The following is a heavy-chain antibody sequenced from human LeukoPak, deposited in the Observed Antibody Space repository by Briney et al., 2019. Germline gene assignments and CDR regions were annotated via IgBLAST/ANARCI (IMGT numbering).Heavy chain of an antibody. CDR2: MNPNSGAT. J-gene: IGHJ4*02. V-gene: IGHV1-8*01. CDR3: ARWLVRGSRSSYFDY. CDR1: GYTFTNYD. D-gene: IGHD6-6*01. Sequence: ASVKVSCKASGYTFTNYDFNWVRQATGQGLEWMGWMNPNSGATGYAQKFQGRVTMTRDTSINTAYMEPSSLRSEDTAVYYCARWLVRGSRSSYFDYWGQGTLVTVSS.